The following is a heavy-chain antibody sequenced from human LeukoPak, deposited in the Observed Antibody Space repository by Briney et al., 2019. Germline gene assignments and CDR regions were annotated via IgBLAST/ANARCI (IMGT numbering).Heavy chain of an antibody. Sequence: GASVKVSCKASGYTFTSYGISWVRQAPGQGLEWMGWISAYNGNTNYAQKLQGRVTMTTDTSTSTAYMELRSLRSDDTAVYYCARDLLVRGWYSWNTPAHHDYWDQGTLVTVSS. CDR3: ARDLLVRGWYSWNTPAHHDY. V-gene: IGHV1-18*01. CDR2: ISAYNGNT. CDR1: GYTFTSYG. D-gene: IGHD6-19*01. J-gene: IGHJ4*02.